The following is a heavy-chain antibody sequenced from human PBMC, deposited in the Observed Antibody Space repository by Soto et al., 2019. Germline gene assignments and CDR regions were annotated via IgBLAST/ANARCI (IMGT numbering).Heavy chain of an antibody. CDR1: GYTFTSYD. D-gene: IGHD3-10*01. Sequence: AASVKVSCKASGYTFTSYDIKWVRQATGQGLEWMGWMNPNSGNTGYAQKFQGRVTMTRNTSISTAYMELSSLRSEDTAVYYCARGLGYYYGSGSYSPFDYWGQGTLVTVS. CDR3: ARGLGYYYGSGSYSPFDY. J-gene: IGHJ4*02. V-gene: IGHV1-8*01. CDR2: MNPNSGNT.